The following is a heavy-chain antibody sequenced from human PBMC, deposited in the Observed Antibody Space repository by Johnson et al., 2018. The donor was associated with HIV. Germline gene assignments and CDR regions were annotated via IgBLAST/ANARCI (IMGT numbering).Heavy chain of an antibody. D-gene: IGHD6-6*01. CDR2: ISNDGSNK. V-gene: IGHV3-30*19. CDR3: ARVSSSSSFDAFDI. CDR1: GFTFSSYG. Sequence: QVQLVESGGGVVQPGGSLRLSCAASGFTFSSYGMHWVRQAPGKGLEWVAFISNDGSNKYYADSVKGRFTISRDNSKNTMYLQMNSLRAEDTAVYYCARVSSSSSFDAFDIWGQGTMVTVSS. J-gene: IGHJ3*02.